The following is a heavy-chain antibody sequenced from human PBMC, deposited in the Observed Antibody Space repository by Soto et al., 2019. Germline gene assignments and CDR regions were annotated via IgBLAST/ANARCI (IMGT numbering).Heavy chain of an antibody. V-gene: IGHV3-74*01. CDR3: ARDSPLVRGVGFDY. Sequence: EVQLVESGGGLVQPGGSLRLSCAASGFTIRNYWMHWVRQVPGKGLVWVSRINGDGSTNYADSVKGRFTISSDNAKNRLYWQMISLRVEDMAVYYGARDSPLVRGVGFDYWGPGTLVTVSS. D-gene: IGHD3-10*01. CDR1: GFTIRNYW. J-gene: IGHJ4*02. CDR2: INGDGST.